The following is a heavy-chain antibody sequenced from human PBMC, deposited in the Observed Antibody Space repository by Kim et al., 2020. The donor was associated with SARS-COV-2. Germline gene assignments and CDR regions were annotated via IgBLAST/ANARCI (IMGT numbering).Heavy chain of an antibody. CDR3: ARGLILYYYGSGSFLPFDY. D-gene: IGHD3-10*01. Sequence: ASVKVSCKASGYTFTSYGISWVRQAPGQGLEWMGWISAYNGNTNYAQKLQGRVTMTTDTSTSTAYMELRSLRSDDTAVYYCARGLILYYYGSGSFLPFDYWGQGTLVTVSS. CDR1: GYTFTSYG. V-gene: IGHV1-18*01. CDR2: ISAYNGNT. J-gene: IGHJ4*02.